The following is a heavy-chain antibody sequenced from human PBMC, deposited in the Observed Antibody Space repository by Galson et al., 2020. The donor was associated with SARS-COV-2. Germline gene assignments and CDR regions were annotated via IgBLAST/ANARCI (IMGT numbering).Heavy chain of an antibody. CDR3: ARHRRLGIVVASGYYFDY. J-gene: IGHJ4*02. V-gene: IGHV4-39*01. D-gene: IGHD3-22*01. CDR2: IYYSGST. Sequence: SETLSLTCTVSGGSISSSSYYWGWIRQPPGKGLEWIGSIYYSGSTYYNPSLKSRVTISVDTSKNQFSLKLSSVTAADTAVYYCARHRRLGIVVASGYYFDYWSQGTLVTVSS. CDR1: GGSISSSSYY.